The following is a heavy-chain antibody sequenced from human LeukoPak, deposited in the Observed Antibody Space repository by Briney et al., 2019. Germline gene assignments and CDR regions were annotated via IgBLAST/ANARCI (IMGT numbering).Heavy chain of an antibody. CDR3: AKGGYCTNGVCSARHDAFDI. V-gene: IGHV3-33*06. J-gene: IGHJ3*02. Sequence: PGGSLRLSCAASGFTFSSYGMHWVRQAPGKGLEWVAVICYDGSNKYYADSVKGRFTISRDNSKNTLYLQMNSLRAEDTAVYYCAKGGYCTNGVCSARHDAFDIWGQGTMVTVSS. CDR1: GFTFSSYG. CDR2: ICYDGSNK. D-gene: IGHD2-8*01.